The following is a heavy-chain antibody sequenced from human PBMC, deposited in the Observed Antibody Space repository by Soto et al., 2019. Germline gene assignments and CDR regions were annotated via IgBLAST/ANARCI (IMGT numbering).Heavy chain of an antibody. J-gene: IGHJ4*02. V-gene: IGHV3-23*01. D-gene: IGHD1-1*01. CDR3: ATQDFRGTTGTT. Sequence: GGSLRLSCAASGFTFSRYAMGWVRQAPGKELEWVSVISGSGGNIHYADSVKGRFTISRDNSKNTLYLQMNSLRVEDTAVYNCATQDFRGTTGTTWGQGTLVTVSS. CDR2: ISGSGGNI. CDR1: GFTFSRYA.